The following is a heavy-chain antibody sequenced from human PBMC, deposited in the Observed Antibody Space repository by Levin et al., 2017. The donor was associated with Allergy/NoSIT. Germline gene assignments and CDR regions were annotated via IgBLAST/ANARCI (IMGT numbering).Heavy chain of an antibody. CDR1: GGSISSYY. V-gene: IGHV4-59*01. CDR2: IYYSGST. Sequence: SETLSLTCTVSGGSISSYYWSWIRQPPGKGLEWIGYIYYSGSTNYNPSLKSRVTISVDTSKNQFSLKLSSVTAADTAVYYCARTVEYSSSSLYYYYYYYMDVWGKGTTVTVSS. D-gene: IGHD6-6*01. CDR3: ARTVEYSSSSLYYYYYYYMDV. J-gene: IGHJ6*03.